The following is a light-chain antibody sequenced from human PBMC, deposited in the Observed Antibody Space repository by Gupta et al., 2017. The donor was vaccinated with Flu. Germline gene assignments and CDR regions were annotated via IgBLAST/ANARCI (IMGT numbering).Light chain of an antibody. CDR1: QGISNY. CDR3: QQYYSSPWT. V-gene: IGKV1-16*02. CDR2: GAS. J-gene: IGKJ1*01. Sequence: DLQLTQSPSSLSASVVDRVTITSRASQGISNYLAWFQPKPGKAPKSLIYGASALHSGVPSQFSGSGSGTDFTLTISSLQPEDFATYYCQQYYSSPWTFGQGTKVEIK.